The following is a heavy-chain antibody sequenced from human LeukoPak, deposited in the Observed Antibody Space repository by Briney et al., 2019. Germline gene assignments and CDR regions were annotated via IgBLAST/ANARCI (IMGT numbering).Heavy chain of an antibody. J-gene: IGHJ4*02. CDR2: IWYDGSNK. Sequence: GRSLRLSCAASGFTFSSYGMHWVRQAPGKGLEWVAVIWYDGSNKYYADSVKGRFTISRDNSKNTLYLQMNSLRAEDTAVYYCAREKYYYDSSGYYRFDYWGQGTLVTVSS. CDR3: AREKYYYDSSGYYRFDY. V-gene: IGHV3-33*01. CDR1: GFTFSSYG. D-gene: IGHD3-22*01.